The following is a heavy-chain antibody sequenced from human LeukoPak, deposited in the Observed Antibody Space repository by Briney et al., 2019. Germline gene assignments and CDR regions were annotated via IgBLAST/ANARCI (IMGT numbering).Heavy chain of an antibody. Sequence: SQTLSLTCTVSGGSISSGSYYWSWIRQPAGKGLEWIGRIYTSGSTNYNPSLKSRVTISVDTSKNQFSLKLSSVTAADTAVYYCARVGPYQYNWNDGSKDGQLYYFDYWGQGTLVTVSS. CDR3: ARVGPYQYNWNDGSKDGQLYYFDY. CDR2: IYTSGST. J-gene: IGHJ4*02. V-gene: IGHV4-61*02. D-gene: IGHD1-1*01. CDR1: GGSISSGSYY.